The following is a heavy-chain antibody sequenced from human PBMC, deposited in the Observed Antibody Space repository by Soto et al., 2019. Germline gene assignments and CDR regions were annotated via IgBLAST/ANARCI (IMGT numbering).Heavy chain of an antibody. D-gene: IGHD3-16*02. V-gene: IGHV4-4*02. CDR2: IYHSGST. CDR1: GGSISSSNW. Sequence: SETLSLTCAVSGGSISSSNWWSWVRQPPGKGLEWIGEIYHSGSTNYNPSLKSRVTISVDKSKNQFSLKLSSVTAADTAVYYCARVGDYDYVWGSYRWTAFDIWGQGTMVTVSS. CDR3: ARVGDYDYVWGSYRWTAFDI. J-gene: IGHJ3*02.